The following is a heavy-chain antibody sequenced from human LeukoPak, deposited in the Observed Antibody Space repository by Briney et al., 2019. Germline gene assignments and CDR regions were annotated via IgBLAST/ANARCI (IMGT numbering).Heavy chain of an antibody. CDR2: ISYDGSNK. CDR1: GFTFSSYA. J-gene: IGHJ4*02. CDR3: ARDPETLAYFDY. Sequence: GGSLRLSCAASGFTFSSYAMHWVRQAPGKGLEWVAVISYDGSNKYYADSVKGRFIISRDNSKNTLYLQMNSLRAEDTAVYYCARDPETLAYFDYWGQGTLVTVSS. V-gene: IGHV3-30-3*01.